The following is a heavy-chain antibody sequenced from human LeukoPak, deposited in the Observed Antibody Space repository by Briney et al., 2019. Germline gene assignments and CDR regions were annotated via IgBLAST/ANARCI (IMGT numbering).Heavy chain of an antibody. CDR3: VKEYFGFAFDY. CDR1: GFTFSSYA. D-gene: IGHD3-9*01. J-gene: IGHJ4*02. Sequence: GGSLRLSCAASGFTFSSYAMSWVRQAPGKGLEWVSDITSSGDITYYADSVKGRFTISRDNPKNTLYLQMNSLRAEDTAIYYCVKEYFGFAFDYWGQGTVVTVSS. CDR2: ITSSGDIT. V-gene: IGHV3-23*01.